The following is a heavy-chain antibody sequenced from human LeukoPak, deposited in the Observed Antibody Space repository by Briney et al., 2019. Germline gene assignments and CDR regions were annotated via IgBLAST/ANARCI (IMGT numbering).Heavy chain of an antibody. V-gene: IGHV3-9*01. D-gene: IGHD3-16*01. J-gene: IGHJ3*02. CDR3: AKDIYPVGARAFDI. CDR2: ISWNSGSI. Sequence: GGSLRLSCAASGFTFDDYAMRWVRQAPGKSLEWVSGISWNSGSIGYADSVKGRFTISRDNAKNSLYLQMNSLRAEDTALYYCAKDIYPVGARAFDIWGQGTMVTVSS. CDR1: GFTFDDYA.